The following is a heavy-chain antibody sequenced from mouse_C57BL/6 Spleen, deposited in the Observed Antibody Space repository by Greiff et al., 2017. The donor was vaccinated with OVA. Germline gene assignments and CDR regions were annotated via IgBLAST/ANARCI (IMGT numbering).Heavy chain of an antibody. CDR1: GFNIKNTY. CDR3: ARSNYSNYSYYYAMDY. J-gene: IGHJ4*01. D-gene: IGHD2-5*01. CDR2: IDPANGNT. Sequence: EVKLVESVAELVRPGASVKLSCTASGFNIKNTYMHWVKQRPEQGLEWIGRIDPANGNTKYAPKFQGKATITADTSSNTAYLQLSSLTSEDTAIYYCARSNYSNYSYYYAMDYWGQGTSVTVSS. V-gene: IGHV14-3*01.